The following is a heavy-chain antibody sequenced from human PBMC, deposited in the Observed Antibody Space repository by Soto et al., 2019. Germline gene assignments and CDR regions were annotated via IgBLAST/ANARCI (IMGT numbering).Heavy chain of an antibody. Sequence: PGGSLRLSCTASGVILGDYAMSWFRQAPGKGLEWVGFIRSKAYGGTTEYAPSVKGRFTISSDDSKSIAYLHMNSLKTEDTVLYYCSRAIVVVLAVRAFDTWGDGPTVTVSS. CDR3: SRAIVVVLAVRAFDT. CDR2: IRSKAYGGTT. J-gene: IGHJ3*02. V-gene: IGHV3-49*03. D-gene: IGHD2-15*01. CDR1: GVILGDYA.